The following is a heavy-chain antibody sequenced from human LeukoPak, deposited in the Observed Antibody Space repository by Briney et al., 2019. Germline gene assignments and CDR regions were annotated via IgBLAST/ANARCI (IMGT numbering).Heavy chain of an antibody. Sequence: KPSETLSLTCTVSGGSISNSTYYWTRIRQPPGKGLEWSGSVYYTGGTFSNPSLKSRVTISLDTSKNQFSLKLTSVTAADTALYYCARQSSSSRPNFDYWGQGILVTVSS. D-gene: IGHD6-6*01. J-gene: IGHJ4*02. CDR1: GGSISNSTYY. CDR2: VYYTGGT. V-gene: IGHV4-39*01. CDR3: ARQSSSSRPNFDY.